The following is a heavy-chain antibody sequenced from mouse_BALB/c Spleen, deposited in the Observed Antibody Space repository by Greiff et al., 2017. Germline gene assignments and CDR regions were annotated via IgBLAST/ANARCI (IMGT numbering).Heavy chain of an antibody. V-gene: IGHV5-6-3*01. CDR1: GFTFSSYG. D-gene: IGHD2-1*01. J-gene: IGHJ4*01. Sequence: EVQVVESGGGLVKPGGSLKLSCAASGFTFSSYGMSWVRQTPDKRLELVATINSNGGSTYYPDSVKGRFTISRDNAKNTLYLQMSSLKSEDTAMYYCAREGVTTRYYAMDYWGQGTSVTVSS. CDR2: INSNGGST. CDR3: AREGVTTRYYAMDY.